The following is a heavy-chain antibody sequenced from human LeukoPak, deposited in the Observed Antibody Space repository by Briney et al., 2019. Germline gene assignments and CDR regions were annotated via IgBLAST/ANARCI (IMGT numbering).Heavy chain of an antibody. J-gene: IGHJ4*02. CDR1: GFTFSSYW. D-gene: IGHD6-25*01. CDR3: ARGTDGYPADY. CDR2: IYSGGST. Sequence: GGSLRLSCAASGFTFSSYWMNWVRQAPGKGLEWVSVIYSGGSTYYADSVKGRFTISRDNSKNTLYLQMNSLRAEDTAVYYCARGTDGYPADYWGQGTLVTVSS. V-gene: IGHV3-53*01.